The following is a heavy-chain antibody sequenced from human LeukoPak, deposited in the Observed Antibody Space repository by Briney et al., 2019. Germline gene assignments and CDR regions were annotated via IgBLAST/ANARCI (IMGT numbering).Heavy chain of an antibody. CDR3: AKDLNWNRYYYYYGMDV. Sequence: GGSLRLSCAASGFTFSSYAMSWVRQAPGKGLEWGSAISGSGGSTYYADSVKGRFTISRDNSKNTLYLQMNSLRAEDTAVYYCAKDLNWNRYYYYYGMDVWGQGTTVTVSS. D-gene: IGHD1-20*01. J-gene: IGHJ6*02. CDR2: ISGSGGST. V-gene: IGHV3-23*01. CDR1: GFTFSSYA.